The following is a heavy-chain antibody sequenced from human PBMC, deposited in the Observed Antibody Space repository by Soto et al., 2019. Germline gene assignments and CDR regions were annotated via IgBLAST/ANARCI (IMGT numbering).Heavy chain of an antibody. CDR2: INHSGST. CDR1: GGSFSGYY. D-gene: IGHD6-13*01. Sequence: SETLSLTCAVYGGSFSGYYWSWIRQPPGKGLEWIGEINHSGSTNYNPSLKSRVTISVDTSKNQFSLKLSSVTAADTAVYYCARGSSWSHYYYYYYMDVWGKGTTVTVSS. J-gene: IGHJ6*03. CDR3: ARGSSWSHYYYYYYMDV. V-gene: IGHV4-34*01.